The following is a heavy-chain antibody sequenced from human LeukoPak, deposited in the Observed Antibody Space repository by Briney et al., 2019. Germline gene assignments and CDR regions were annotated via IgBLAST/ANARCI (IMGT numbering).Heavy chain of an antibody. Sequence: PSETLSLTCTVSGDSISSYCWSWIRQPPGKGLEWIGYIYYSGRTIYNPSLKSRVTMSLDTSKNQFPLKLRSVTAADTAVYYCARGVISTDAFDVWGQGTMVTVSS. V-gene: IGHV4-59*01. CDR3: ARGVISTDAFDV. D-gene: IGHD3-3*02. J-gene: IGHJ3*01. CDR2: IYYSGRT. CDR1: GDSISSYC.